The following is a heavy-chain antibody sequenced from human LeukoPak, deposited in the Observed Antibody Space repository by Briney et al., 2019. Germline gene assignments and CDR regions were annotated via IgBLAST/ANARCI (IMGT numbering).Heavy chain of an antibody. D-gene: IGHD6-13*01. CDR2: ISSSGRSI. CDR3: AKEDIAGDGFPFDS. J-gene: IGHJ4*02. CDR1: GFAFNIYE. V-gene: IGHV3-48*03. Sequence: GGSLRLSCAASGFAFNIYEMNWIRQAPGKGPEWISYISSSGRSIYYADSVKGRFTISRDNAKNSVYLQMNSLRVEDTAIYYCAKEDIAGDGFPFDSWGQGTMVTVSS.